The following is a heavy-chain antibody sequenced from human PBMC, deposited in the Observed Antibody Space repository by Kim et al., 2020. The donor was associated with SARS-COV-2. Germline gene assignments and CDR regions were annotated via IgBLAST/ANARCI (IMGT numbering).Heavy chain of an antibody. Sequence: GGSLRLSCAASGFTFSSYSMNWVRQAPGKGLEWVSYISNSSSTIYYADSVKGRFTISRDNAKNSLYLQMNSLRAEDTAVYYCARWVRGSDYWGQGTLVTVSS. J-gene: IGHJ4*02. V-gene: IGHV3-48*04. CDR1: GFTFSSYS. D-gene: IGHD3-10*01. CDR2: ISNSSSTI. CDR3: ARWVRGSDY.